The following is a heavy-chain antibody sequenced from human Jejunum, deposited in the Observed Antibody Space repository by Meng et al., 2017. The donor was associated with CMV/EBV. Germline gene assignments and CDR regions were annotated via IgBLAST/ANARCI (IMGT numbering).Heavy chain of an antibody. D-gene: IGHD2-2*02. CDR1: TSNPNC. V-gene: IGHV4-4*02. CDR3: VRGRCTRTSCYKGAFDF. Sequence: TSNPNCWSGVRPSPRQALEWLGEKSPTESSNYNPSLTSRVTISVDRSKNQFPLKLTSVTAADTAVYYCVRGRCTRTSCYKGAFDFWSQGTLVTVSS. J-gene: IGHJ4*02. CDR2: KSPTESS.